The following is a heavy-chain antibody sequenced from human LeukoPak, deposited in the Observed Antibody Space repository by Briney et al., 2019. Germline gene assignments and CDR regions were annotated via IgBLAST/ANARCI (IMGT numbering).Heavy chain of an antibody. CDR2: IKQDGSEK. CDR3: ARQISITMVRGVIYYYYYYMDV. Sequence: PVGYLRLSCAASGFTFSSYWMSWVRQAPGKGLEWVANIKQDGSEKYYVDSVKGRFTISRDNAKNALYLQMNSLRAEDTAVYYCARQISITMVRGVIYYYYYYMDVWGKGTTVTVSS. CDR1: GFTFSSYW. D-gene: IGHD3-10*01. J-gene: IGHJ6*03. V-gene: IGHV3-7*01.